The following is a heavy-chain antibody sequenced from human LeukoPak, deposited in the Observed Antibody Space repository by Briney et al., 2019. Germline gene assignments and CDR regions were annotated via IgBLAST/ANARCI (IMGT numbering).Heavy chain of an antibody. CDR1: GGSISSRSYY. CDR2: IYYSGST. D-gene: IGHD6-13*01. J-gene: IGHJ4*02. Sequence: SETLSLTCTVSGGSISSRSYYWGWIRQPPGKGLEWIGSIYYSGSTYYNPSLKSRVTISADTSKNQFSLKLTSVTAADTAVYYYATRIVAGGIINWGQGTLVTVSS. V-gene: IGHV4-39*01. CDR3: ATRIVAGGIIN.